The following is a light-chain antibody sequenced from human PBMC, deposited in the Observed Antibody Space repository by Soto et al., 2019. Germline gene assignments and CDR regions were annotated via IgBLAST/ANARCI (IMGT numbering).Light chain of an antibody. V-gene: IGKV3-20*01. CDR2: GAS. CDR3: HHYGSSPPFT. Sequence: EIVLTQSPGTLSLSPGERATLACRASQSVSNNYLAWYQQKPGQAPRLLIYGASIRATGIPDRFSGSGSGIDFSLTISRLEPEDFAVYYWHHYGSSPPFTFGPGTTVDIK. CDR1: QSVSNNY. J-gene: IGKJ3*01.